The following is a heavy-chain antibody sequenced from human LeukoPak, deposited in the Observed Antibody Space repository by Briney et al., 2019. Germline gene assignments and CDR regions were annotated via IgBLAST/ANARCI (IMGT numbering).Heavy chain of an antibody. CDR1: GGSFSGYY. Sequence: LSLACAVYGGSFSGYYWSWVRQAPGKGLEWVAVIWYDGSDKHYADSVQGRFTISRDNSKNSLYLQMNSLRAEDTALYYCARRVQYYFDYWGQGTLVTVSS. CDR2: IWYDGSDK. CDR3: ARRVQYYFDY. J-gene: IGHJ4*02. V-gene: IGHV3-33*08.